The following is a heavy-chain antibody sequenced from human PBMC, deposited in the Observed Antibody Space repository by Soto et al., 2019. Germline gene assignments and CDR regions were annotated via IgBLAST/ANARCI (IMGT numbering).Heavy chain of an antibody. CDR2: IYHSGST. CDR1: GYSISSGYY. Sequence: SETLSLTCAVSGYSISSGYYWGWIRQPPGKGLEWIGSIYHSGSTYYNPSLKSRVTISVDTSKNQFSLKLSSVTAADTAVYYCARSGHRYYDFWSGYYTDYYYYGMDVWGQWTTVTVSS. V-gene: IGHV4-38-2*01. CDR3: ARSGHRYYDFWSGYYTDYYYYGMDV. J-gene: IGHJ6*02. D-gene: IGHD3-3*01.